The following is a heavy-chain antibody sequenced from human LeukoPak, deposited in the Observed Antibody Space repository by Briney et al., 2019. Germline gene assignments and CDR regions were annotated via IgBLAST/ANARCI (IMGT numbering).Heavy chain of an antibody. CDR2: ISSSGSTI. D-gene: IGHD1-26*01. Sequence: GGSLRLSCAASGFTFSDYYMSWIRQAPGKGLGLVSYISSSGSTIYYADSVKGRFTIFRDNAKNYLYLQMNSLRAEDTAMYYCARDGRLGESYSPAPDSWGQGTLVTVSS. CDR3: ARDGRLGESYSPAPDS. CDR1: GFTFSDYY. V-gene: IGHV3-11*01. J-gene: IGHJ4*02.